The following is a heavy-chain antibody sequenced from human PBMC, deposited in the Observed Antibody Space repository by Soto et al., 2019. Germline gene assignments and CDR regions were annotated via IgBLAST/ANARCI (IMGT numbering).Heavy chain of an antibody. J-gene: IGHJ4*02. CDR3: TREYYEFSSTPENY. CDR1: GFTFSNYW. Sequence: EVQLVESGGGLVQPGGSLRLSCAASGFTFSNYWMHWVRRAPGKGLVWVSRINTDGTTTSYTYSVKGRFTISRDNAENMLYLQMNSLRAEATAIYYCTREYYEFSSTPENYWGQGTLVTVSS. V-gene: IGHV3-74*01. D-gene: IGHD6-6*01. CDR2: INTDGTTT.